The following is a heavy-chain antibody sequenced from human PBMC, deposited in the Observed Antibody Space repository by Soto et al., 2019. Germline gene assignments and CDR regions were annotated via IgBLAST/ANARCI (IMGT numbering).Heavy chain of an antibody. Sequence: EVQLVESGGGLVQPGGSLRLSCAASGFTFSAYDMHWVRQATGKGLEWVSAIGTQHDTYYPDSVKGRFTISRENAKNSFYLQMNTLRAGAPAVYYCARQASYWHGGGGWFDPWGQGTLVTVSS. D-gene: IGHD2-8*02. J-gene: IGHJ5*02. V-gene: IGHV3-13*01. CDR2: IGTQHDT. CDR1: GFTFSAYD. CDR3: ARQASYWHGGGGWFDP.